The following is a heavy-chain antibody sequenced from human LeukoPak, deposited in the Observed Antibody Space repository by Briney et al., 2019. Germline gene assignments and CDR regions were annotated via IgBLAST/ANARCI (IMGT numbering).Heavy chain of an antibody. CDR1: GFTFSSHW. D-gene: IGHD6-25*01. Sequence: GGSLRLSCAASGFTFSSHWMHWVRQAPGKGLVWVSRIKDDGSHTNYADSVKGRFTISRDNAKNTLSLQVNSLRAEDTAVYYCARGSGIITGIDEWGQGTLVTVSS. V-gene: IGHV3-74*01. J-gene: IGHJ4*02. CDR2: IKDDGSHT. CDR3: ARGSGIITGIDE.